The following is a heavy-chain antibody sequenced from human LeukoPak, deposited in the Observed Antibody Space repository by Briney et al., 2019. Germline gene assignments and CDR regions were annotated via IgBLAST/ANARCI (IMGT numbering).Heavy chain of an antibody. D-gene: IGHD3-16*01. J-gene: IGHJ4*02. V-gene: IGHV4-59*01. Sequence: SETLSLTCNVSGASINNYYWNWIRQPPGKGLEWIGYISYSGSTNYNPSLKSRVTISIDMSKNQFSLKLSSVTAADTAVYYCARGPRATWGYLFDNWGQGILVIVSS. CDR2: ISYSGST. CDR3: ARGPRATWGYLFDN. CDR1: GASINNYY.